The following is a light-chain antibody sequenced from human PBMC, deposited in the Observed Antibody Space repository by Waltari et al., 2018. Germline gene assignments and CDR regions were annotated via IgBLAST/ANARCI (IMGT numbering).Light chain of an antibody. CDR1: QDISTS. V-gene: IGKV6-21*01. CDR2: YAS. J-gene: IGKJ4*01. Sequence: EIVLTQSPDFQSVTPKEKVTITCRASQDISTSLHWYQQKPDQSPKLLIKYASESFSGVPSRFSGSGSGTHFTLTINSLEAEDAATYYCQQSRSFPLTFGGGTMVEIK. CDR3: QQSRSFPLT.